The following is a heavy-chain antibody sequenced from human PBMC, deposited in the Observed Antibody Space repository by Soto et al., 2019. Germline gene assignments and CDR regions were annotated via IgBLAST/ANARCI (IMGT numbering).Heavy chain of an antibody. CDR3: AREIFAAAYAATSSFDL. CDR2: IYRGGST. D-gene: IGHD2-8*01. Sequence: PGGSLRLSCAASGFTVSDNYLSWVRQAPGKGLEWVSVIYRGGSTYYANSVKGRFTISRDNSDNSLYLHLDSLRAEDTGRYFCAREIFAAAYAATSSFDLWGQGTLVTVSS. V-gene: IGHV3-66*01. CDR1: GFTVSDNY. J-gene: IGHJ4*02.